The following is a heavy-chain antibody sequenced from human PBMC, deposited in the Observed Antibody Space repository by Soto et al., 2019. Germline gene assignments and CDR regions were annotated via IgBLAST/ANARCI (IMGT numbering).Heavy chain of an antibody. CDR3: AKDIGMATQPGGYFDY. CDR2: ISDSGAST. J-gene: IGHJ4*02. CDR1: GFTFTNYA. Sequence: EVQLLESGGGLVQPGGSLRLSCAASGFTFTNYAMIWVRQAPGKGLEWVSGISDSGASTDHADSVRGRFTISRDNSKSTLYLQMNSLRVEDTAVYFCAKDIGMATQPGGYFDYWGQGTLVTVSS. V-gene: IGHV3-23*01. D-gene: IGHD5-12*01.